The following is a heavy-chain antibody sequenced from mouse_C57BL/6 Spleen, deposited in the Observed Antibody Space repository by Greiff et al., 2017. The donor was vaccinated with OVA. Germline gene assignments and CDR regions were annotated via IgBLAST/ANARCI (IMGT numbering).Heavy chain of an antibody. CDR2: IYPRSGNT. V-gene: IGHV1-81*01. CDR3: AREGKFTTVVAKDYAMDY. Sequence: QVQLKESGAELARPGASVKLSCKASGYTFTSYGISWVKQRTGQGLEWIGEIYPRSGNTYYNEKFKGKATLTADKSSSTAYMGLRSLTSEDSAVYFCAREGKFTTVVAKDYAMDYWGQGTSVTVSS. D-gene: IGHD1-1*01. CDR1: GYTFTSYG. J-gene: IGHJ4*01.